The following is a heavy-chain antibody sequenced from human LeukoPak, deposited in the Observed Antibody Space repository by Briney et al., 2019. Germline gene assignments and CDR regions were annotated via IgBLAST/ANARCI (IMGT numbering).Heavy chain of an antibody. J-gene: IGHJ4*02. D-gene: IGHD3-22*01. Sequence: PGGSLRLSCAASGFNFANHAMSWVRQTPGKGLEWVSAISGGGDITYYADSVTGRFTISRDNSKDTLFLQMHSLRPGDTAVYYCARVPRGYYDSSGIPPGYFDYWGQGTLVTVSS. V-gene: IGHV3-23*01. CDR1: GFNFANHA. CDR3: ARVPRGYYDSSGIPPGYFDY. CDR2: ISGGGDIT.